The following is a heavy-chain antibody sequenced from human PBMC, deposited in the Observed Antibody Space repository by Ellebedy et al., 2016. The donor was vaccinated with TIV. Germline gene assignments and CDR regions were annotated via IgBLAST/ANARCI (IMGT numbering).Heavy chain of an antibody. V-gene: IGHV3-53*01. CDR1: GFTVSNSY. CDR2: IYSGGST. Sequence: GGSLRLSCAASGFTVSNSYMNWVRQAPGKGLDWVSVIYSGGSTYYVDSVKGRFIISRDNSKNTLFLQMNSLRAEDTAVYYCARASRFLDYWGQGTLVTVSS. D-gene: IGHD3-3*01. J-gene: IGHJ4*02. CDR3: ARASRFLDY.